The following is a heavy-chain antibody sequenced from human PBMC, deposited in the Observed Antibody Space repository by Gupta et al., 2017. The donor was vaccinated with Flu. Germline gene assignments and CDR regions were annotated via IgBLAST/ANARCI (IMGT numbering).Heavy chain of an antibody. V-gene: IGHV1-18*01. CDR1: GYTFTSYG. CDR2: ISAYNGNT. D-gene: IGHD3-3*01. J-gene: IGHJ6*02. Sequence: QVQLVQSGAEVKKPGASVKVSCKASGYTFTSYGISWVRQAPGQGLEWIGWISAYNGNTNYAQKLQGRVTMTTDTSTSTAYMELRSLRSDDTAVYYCARDHRRRTIFGVVTPYYGMDVWGQGTTVTVSS. CDR3: ARDHRRRTIFGVVTPYYGMDV.